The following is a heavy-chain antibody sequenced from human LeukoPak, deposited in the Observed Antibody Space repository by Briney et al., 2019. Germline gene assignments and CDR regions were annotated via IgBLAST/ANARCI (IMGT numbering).Heavy chain of an antibody. V-gene: IGHV4-39*07. CDR2: INHSGST. Sequence: SETLSLTCTVSGGSISSSSYYWGWIRQPPGKGLEWIGEINHSGSTNYNPSLKSRVTISVDTSKNQFSLNLRFVTAADTAVYYCARDPYYDNRDSYFDYWGQGALVTVSS. D-gene: IGHD3-22*01. J-gene: IGHJ4*02. CDR3: ARDPYYDNRDSYFDY. CDR1: GGSISSSSYY.